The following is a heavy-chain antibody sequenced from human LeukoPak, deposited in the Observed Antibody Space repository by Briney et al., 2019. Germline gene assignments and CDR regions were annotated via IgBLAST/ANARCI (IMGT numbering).Heavy chain of an antibody. V-gene: IGHV3-48*01. D-gene: IGHD6-6*01. Sequence: GGSLRLSCAASGFTFSNYGMNWVRQAPGKGREWVSYISGSRSTINYADSVKGRFTISRDNAKNALFLQMNSLRAEDTAVYYCARGGAARPDYWGQGALVTVSS. J-gene: IGHJ4*02. CDR2: ISGSRSTI. CDR1: GFTFSNYG. CDR3: ARGGAARPDY.